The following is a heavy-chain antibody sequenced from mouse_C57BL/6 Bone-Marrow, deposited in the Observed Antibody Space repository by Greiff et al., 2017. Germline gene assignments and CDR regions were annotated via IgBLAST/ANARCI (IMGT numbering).Heavy chain of an antibody. J-gene: IGHJ3*01. CDR3: ARRTILGGSWFAY. Sequence: QVQLKESGAELVKPAAAVKLSCKASGYTFTEYTIHWVKQRSGQGLEWIGWFYPGSGSIKSNEKFKDKATLTADKSSSTVYMELRRLTSEDSAVYFCARRTILGGSWFAYWGQGTLVTVSA. CDR2: FYPGSGSI. CDR1: GYTFTEYT. V-gene: IGHV1-62-2*01. D-gene: IGHD4-1*01.